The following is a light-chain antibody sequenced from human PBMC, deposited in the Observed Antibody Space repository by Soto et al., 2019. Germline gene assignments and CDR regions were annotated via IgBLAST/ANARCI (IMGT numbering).Light chain of an antibody. CDR2: ASS. Sequence: DNQMTQSPSSLSASVGDRVTITCRATQGITNYSAWYQQKPGRVPELLIYASSTLHSGLPSRFSGSGSGTELTLTINRLQPEDAAHYYCQKYNTAPYTFGHGTRLEIK. CDR3: QKYNTAPYT. J-gene: IGKJ5*01. CDR1: QGITNY. V-gene: IGKV1-27*01.